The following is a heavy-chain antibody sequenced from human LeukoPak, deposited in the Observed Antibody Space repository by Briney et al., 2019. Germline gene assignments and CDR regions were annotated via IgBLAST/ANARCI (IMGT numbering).Heavy chain of an antibody. J-gene: IGHJ5*02. D-gene: IGHD1-26*01. CDR3: AKDSGSYHTNWFDP. CDR2: IYYSGST. Sequence: SQTLSLTCTVSGGSISSGGYYWSWIRQHPGKGLEWIGYIYYSGSTYYNPSLKSRVTISVDTSKNQFSLKLSSVTAADTAVYYCAKDSGSYHTNWFDPWGQGTLVTVSS. CDR1: GGSISSGGYY. V-gene: IGHV4-31*03.